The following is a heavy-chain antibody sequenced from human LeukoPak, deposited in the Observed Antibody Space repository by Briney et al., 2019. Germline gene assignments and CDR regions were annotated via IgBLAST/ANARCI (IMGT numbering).Heavy chain of an antibody. J-gene: IGHJ6*02. CDR2: IYSDGNT. CDR1: GLTARSNY. V-gene: IGHV3-53*04. CDR3: ARGGYNYGESMDV. Sequence: GGSLRLSCAASGLTARSNYMSWVRQAPGRGLEWVSVIYSDGNTYYADSVKGRLTISRHNSKNTLYLQMNSLRPEDTAVYYCARGGYNYGESMDVWGQGTTVTVS. D-gene: IGHD5-18*01.